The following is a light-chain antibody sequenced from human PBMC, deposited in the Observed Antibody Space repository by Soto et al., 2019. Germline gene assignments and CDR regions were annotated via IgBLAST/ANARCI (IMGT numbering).Light chain of an antibody. Sequence: QSALTQPASVSRSPGQSITISCTGTSSDVGGYNYVSWYQQHPGKAPKLTIYDVSNRPSGVSNRFSGSKSGNTASLTISGLQAEDEADYYCSSYTSSSTLYVFGTGTKLTV. CDR3: SSYTSSSTLYV. CDR1: SSDVGGYNY. V-gene: IGLV2-14*01. CDR2: DVS. J-gene: IGLJ1*01.